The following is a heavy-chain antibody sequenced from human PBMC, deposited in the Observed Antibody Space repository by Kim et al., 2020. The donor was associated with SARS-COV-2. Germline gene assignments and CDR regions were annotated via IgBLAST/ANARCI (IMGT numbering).Heavy chain of an antibody. V-gene: IGHV3-13*01. CDR3: AREFSNSSSWGTYYYYGMDV. CDR1: GFTFSSYD. J-gene: IGHJ6*02. CDR2: IGTAGDT. D-gene: IGHD6-13*01. Sequence: GGSLRLSCAASGFTFSSYDMHWVRQATGKGLEWVSAIGTAGDTYYPGSVKGRFTISRENAKNSLYLQMNSLRAGDTAVYYCAREFSNSSSWGTYYYYGMDVWGQGTTVTVSS.